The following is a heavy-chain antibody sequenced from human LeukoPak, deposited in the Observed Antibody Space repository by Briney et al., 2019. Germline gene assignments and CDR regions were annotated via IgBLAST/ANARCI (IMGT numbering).Heavy chain of an antibody. D-gene: IGHD3-3*01. J-gene: IGHJ5*02. CDR1: GGSISSYY. CDR2: IDYSGST. CDR3: ARTGTDDFWSDYGARRVGWFDP. Sequence: PSETLSLTCTVSGGSISSYYWSWIRQPPGKGLEWIGYIDYSGSTNYNPSLKSRVTISVDTSKNQFTLKLSSVTAADTAVYYDARTGTDDFWSDYGARRVGWFDPWGQGTPVTVSS. V-gene: IGHV4-59*01.